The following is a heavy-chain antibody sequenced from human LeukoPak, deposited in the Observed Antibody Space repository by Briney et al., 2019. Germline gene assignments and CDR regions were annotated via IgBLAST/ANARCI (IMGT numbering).Heavy chain of an antibody. CDR1: GFTFTDYA. Sequence: GGSLRLSCAASGFTFTDYAVTWVRQAPGKGLEWVSGINTNGDRTSYADSVKGRFTLSRDNSKNTLYLQMNSLRAEDTAVYYCARGTIAVTSTFFDYWGQGTLVTVSS. CDR3: ARGTIAVTSTFFDY. CDR2: INTNGDRT. D-gene: IGHD6-19*01. V-gene: IGHV3-23*01. J-gene: IGHJ4*02.